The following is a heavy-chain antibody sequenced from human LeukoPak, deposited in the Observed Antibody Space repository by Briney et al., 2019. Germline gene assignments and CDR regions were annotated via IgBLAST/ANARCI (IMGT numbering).Heavy chain of an antibody. J-gene: IGHJ4*02. CDR2: INPNSGDT. V-gene: IGHV1-2*02. CDR1: GGTFSSYA. CDR3: ARAGPFYSGNYLGF. D-gene: IGHD1-26*01. Sequence: ASVKVSCKASGGTFSSYAISWVRQAPGQGLEWMGWINPNSGDTNSAQKFQGRVTMTRDTSISTAYMELSRLTSDDTAVYYCARAGPFYSGNYLGFRGQGTLVTVPS.